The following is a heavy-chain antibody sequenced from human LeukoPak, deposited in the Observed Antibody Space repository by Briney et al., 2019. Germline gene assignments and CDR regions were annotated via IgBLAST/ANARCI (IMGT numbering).Heavy chain of an antibody. CDR2: INPNSGGT. V-gene: IGHV1-2*02. CDR3: AKTAKYYYGSETYFFFEE. Sequence: ASVKVSCKASGYTFTGYYMHWVRQAPGQGLEWMGWINPNSGGTNYAQKFQARVTMTRDTSISTAYMELSRLRFDDTAVYYCAKTAKYYYGSETYFFFEEWGQGTLVTVSS. CDR1: GYTFTGYY. J-gene: IGHJ4*02. D-gene: IGHD3-10*01.